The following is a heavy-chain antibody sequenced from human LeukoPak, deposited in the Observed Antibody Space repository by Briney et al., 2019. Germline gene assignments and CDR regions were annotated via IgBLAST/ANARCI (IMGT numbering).Heavy chain of an antibody. CDR3: ARDIGSTGYYDY. Sequence: GGSLRLSCAASGFTLSSDWMHWVRQAPGKGLVWVSRINSDVSSTSYADSVKGRFTISRDNAKNTMFLQMNSLRAEDTAVYYCARDIGSTGYYDYWGQGTLVTVSS. CDR1: GFTLSSDW. D-gene: IGHD3-22*01. V-gene: IGHV3-74*01. J-gene: IGHJ4*02. CDR2: INSDVSST.